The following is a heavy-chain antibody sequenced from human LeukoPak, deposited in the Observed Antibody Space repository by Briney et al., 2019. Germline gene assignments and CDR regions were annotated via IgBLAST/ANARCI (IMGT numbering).Heavy chain of an antibody. Sequence: SETLSLTCAVYGGSFSGYYWSWIRQPPGKGLEWIGEINHSGSTNYNPSLKSRVTISVDTSKNQFSLKLSSVTAADTAVYYCARGPDYYDSSPRGPWGQGTLVTGSS. D-gene: IGHD3-22*01. CDR3: ARGPDYYDSSPRGP. V-gene: IGHV4-34*01. J-gene: IGHJ5*02. CDR2: INHSGST. CDR1: GGSFSGYY.